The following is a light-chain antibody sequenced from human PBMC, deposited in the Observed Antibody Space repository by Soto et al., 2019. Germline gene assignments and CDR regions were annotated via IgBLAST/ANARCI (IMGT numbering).Light chain of an antibody. V-gene: IGKV3-20*01. CDR2: GAS. CDR1: QSISSTY. Sequence: VLTQSPGTLSLSPGERATLSCRASQSISSTYLAWYQQKPGQAPRLLIYGASSRATGIPDRFSGSGSGTDFTLSISRLEPEEFAVYYCQQYGSSPWTFGQGTKVEIK. J-gene: IGKJ1*01. CDR3: QQYGSSPWT.